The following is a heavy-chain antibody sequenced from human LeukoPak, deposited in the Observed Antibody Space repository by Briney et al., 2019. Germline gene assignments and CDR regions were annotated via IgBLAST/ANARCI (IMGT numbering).Heavy chain of an antibody. CDR1: GFTFDDYA. J-gene: IGHJ4*02. V-gene: IGHV3-21*01. D-gene: IGHD4-17*01. CDR3: VRGSYGAYDY. CDR2: INSDSSYI. Sequence: AGRSLRLSCAASGFTFDDYAMHWVRQAPGKGLEWVSSINSDSSYIYYADAVHGRFTVSRDNAKYSLYLQMNSLRAEDTAVYYCVRGSYGAYDYWGQGSLVTVSS.